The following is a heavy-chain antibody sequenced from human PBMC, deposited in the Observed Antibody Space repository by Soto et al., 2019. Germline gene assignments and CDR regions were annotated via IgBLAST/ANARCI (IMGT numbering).Heavy chain of an antibody. CDR3: ARNYDILTGYHNFDY. CDR2: ISSSSSTI. D-gene: IGHD3-9*01. Sequence: PAESLRLSCETSGFTFRNYSMNAVRQAPGKGLEWVSYISSSSSTIYYADSVKGRFTISRDNAKNSLYLQMNSLRAEDTAVYYCARNYDILTGYHNFDYWGQGT. V-gene: IGHV3-48*01. J-gene: IGHJ4*02. CDR1: GFTFRNYS.